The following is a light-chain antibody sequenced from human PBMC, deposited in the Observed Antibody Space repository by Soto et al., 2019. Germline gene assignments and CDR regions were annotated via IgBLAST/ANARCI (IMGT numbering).Light chain of an antibody. CDR1: QVISTS. J-gene: IGKJ1*01. CDR2: AAS. V-gene: IGKV1-9*01. CDR3: QQSYSTPPT. Sequence: DIQLTQSPSFLSPSIGESVTITCRASQVISTSLAWYQVKPGKAPKLLIYAASTLESGVPSRFSATVSGTEFSLTITSLQPEDFATYYCQQSYSTPPTFGQGTKVEIK.